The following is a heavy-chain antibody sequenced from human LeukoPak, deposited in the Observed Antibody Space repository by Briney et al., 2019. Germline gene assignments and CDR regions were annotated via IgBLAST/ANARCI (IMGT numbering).Heavy chain of an antibody. CDR3: AKETTYYYDSSGFLGFQH. D-gene: IGHD3-22*01. V-gene: IGHV1-69*04. Sequence: GASVKVSCKASGGTFSSYAISWVRQAPGQGLEWMGRIIPIFGIANYAQKFQGRVTITADKSTSTAYMELSSLRSEDTAVYYCAKETTYYYDSSGFLGFQHCGQGTLVTVSS. CDR2: IIPIFGIA. CDR1: GGTFSSYA. J-gene: IGHJ1*01.